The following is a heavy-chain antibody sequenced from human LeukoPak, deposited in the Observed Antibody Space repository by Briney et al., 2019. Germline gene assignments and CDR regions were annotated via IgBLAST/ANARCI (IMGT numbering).Heavy chain of an antibody. V-gene: IGHV4-38-2*02. J-gene: IGHJ3*02. CDR1: GYSIRSGYY. CDR2: IYHDEST. Sequence: SETLSLTCSVSGYSIRSGYYWGWIRQSPGKGLEWIASIYHDESTYYNPSLRSRVTISVDTSKNQFSLNLKSVTATDTAVYYCARARYGGKSPRDAFDIRGQGPKVTVSS. D-gene: IGHD4-23*01. CDR3: ARARYGGKSPRDAFDI.